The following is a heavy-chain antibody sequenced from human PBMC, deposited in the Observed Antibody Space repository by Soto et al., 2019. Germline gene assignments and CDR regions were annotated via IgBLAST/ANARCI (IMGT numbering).Heavy chain of an antibody. J-gene: IGHJ3*01. D-gene: IGHD3-9*01. CDR1: GFSFSSYW. V-gene: IGHV3-74*01. CDR3: ARSPGGYYID. Sequence: EVPLVESGGGLVQPGGSLRLSCADSGFSFSSYWMHWVRQGPGKGLVWVSRINTDGSSTNYADSVKGRFTISRDNAKNTVYLQMKSLRAEDTAVYYCARSPGGYYIDWGQGTMVTVSS. CDR2: INTDGSST.